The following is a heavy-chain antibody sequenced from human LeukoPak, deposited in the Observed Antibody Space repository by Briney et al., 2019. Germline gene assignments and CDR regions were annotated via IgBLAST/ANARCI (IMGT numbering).Heavy chain of an antibody. V-gene: IGHV1-46*01. J-gene: IGHJ3*02. CDR3: ARIRDGYNDAYDI. CDR1: GYTFTNSY. CDR2: INPGGGNT. Sequence: GASVKVSCKASGYTFTNSYIHWVRQAPGQGFQWMGLINPGGGNTNYAQNFQGRLTMTRDTPTTTVYMELSGLRSEDTAIYYCARIRDGYNDAYDIWGQGTVVTVPS. D-gene: IGHD5-24*01.